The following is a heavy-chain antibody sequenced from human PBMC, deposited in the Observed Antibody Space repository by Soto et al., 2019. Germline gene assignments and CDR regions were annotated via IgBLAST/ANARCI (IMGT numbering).Heavy chain of an antibody. D-gene: IGHD6-19*01. Sequence: QVQLVESGGGVVQPGRSLRLSCAASGFTFSNYAMHWVRQAPGKGLEWVAVISYDENNKYDADSVKGRFTISRDNSKNTLYLEMNDLRAEDTAVYYCARDRRYRSGWDSEDYWGQGTLGTVSS. V-gene: IGHV3-30-3*01. CDR2: ISYDENNK. J-gene: IGHJ4*02. CDR3: ARDRRYRSGWDSEDY. CDR1: GFTFSNYA.